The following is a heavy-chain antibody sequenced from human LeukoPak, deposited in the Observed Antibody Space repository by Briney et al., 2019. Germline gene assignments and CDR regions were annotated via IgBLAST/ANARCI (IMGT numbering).Heavy chain of an antibody. J-gene: IGHJ6*03. CDR2: INPNSGGT. Sequence: GASVKVSCKASGYTFTTYHMHWVRQAPGQGLEWMGWINPNSGGTNYAQKFQGRVTMTRDTSISTAYMELSRLRSDDTAVYYCAREYKGSPDYMDVWGKGTTVTVSS. D-gene: IGHD3-10*01. CDR3: AREYKGSPDYMDV. V-gene: IGHV1-2*02. CDR1: GYTFTTYH.